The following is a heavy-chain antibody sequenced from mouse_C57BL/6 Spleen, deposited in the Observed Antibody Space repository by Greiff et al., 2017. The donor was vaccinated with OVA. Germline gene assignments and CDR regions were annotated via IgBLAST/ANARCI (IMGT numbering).Heavy chain of an antibody. CDR1: GFTFSSYG. Sequence: EVKLMESGGDLVKPGGSLKLSCAASGFTFSSYGMSWVRQTPDKRLEWVATISSGGSYTYYPDSVKGRFTISRDNAKNTLYLQMSSLKSEDTAMYYCARLITTVVATEALDYWGQGTTLTVSS. CDR3: ARLITTVVATEALDY. V-gene: IGHV5-6*01. J-gene: IGHJ2*01. CDR2: ISSGGSYT. D-gene: IGHD1-1*01.